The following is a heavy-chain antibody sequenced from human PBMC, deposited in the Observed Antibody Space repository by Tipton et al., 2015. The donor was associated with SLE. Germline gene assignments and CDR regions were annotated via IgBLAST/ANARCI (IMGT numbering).Heavy chain of an antibody. V-gene: IGHV1-2*02. CDR2: VNPNSGDT. J-gene: IGHJ4*02. D-gene: IGHD5-12*01. Sequence: VQLVQSGAEVKKPGASVKVSCKTSGYTFTGYFINWVRQAPGQGLEWMGWVNPNSGDTSYAENFQGRVTMTRDTSISTTYMELSRLRSDDTAIYFCARGLARPPYPLGYWGQGVLLTISS. CDR1: GYTFTGYF. CDR3: ARGLARPPYPLGY.